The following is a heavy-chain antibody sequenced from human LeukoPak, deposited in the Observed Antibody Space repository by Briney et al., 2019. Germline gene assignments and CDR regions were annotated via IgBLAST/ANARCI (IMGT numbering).Heavy chain of an antibody. CDR1: GDSISSYY. Sequence: KSSETLSLTCTVSGDSISSYYWSWIRQPPGKGLEWIGYIYYSGSTNYNPSLKSRVTISVDTSKNQFSLKVTSVTAADTAVYYCARGQNKCLGHWGQGTLVTVSS. V-gene: IGHV4-59*01. D-gene: IGHD2/OR15-2a*01. J-gene: IGHJ4*02. CDR3: ARGQNKCLGH. CDR2: IYYSGST.